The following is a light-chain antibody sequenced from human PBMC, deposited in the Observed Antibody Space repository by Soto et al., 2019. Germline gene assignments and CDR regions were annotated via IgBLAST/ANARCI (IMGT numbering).Light chain of an antibody. CDR2: GNS. J-gene: IGLJ1*01. Sequence: QSALTQPPPASGAPGQRATISCTGSNSNIGAGYDVHWYQQLPGTAPKLLIYGNSNRPSGVPDRFSGSKSGTSASLTITGLLAEDEADYYCQSYGDSLSGYVFGPGTKVTVL. V-gene: IGLV1-40*01. CDR3: QSYGDSLSGYV. CDR1: NSNIGAGYD.